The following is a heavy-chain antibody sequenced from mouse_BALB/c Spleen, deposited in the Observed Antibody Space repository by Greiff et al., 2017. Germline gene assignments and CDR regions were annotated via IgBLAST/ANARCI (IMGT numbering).Heavy chain of an antibody. J-gene: IGHJ2*01. Sequence: VQLQQSGPGLVKPSQSLSLTCTVTGYSITSDYAWNWIRQFPGNKLEWMGYISYSGSTSYNPSLKSRISITRDTSKNQFFLQLNSVTTEDTATYYCARDFYWGQGTTLTVSS. V-gene: IGHV3-2*02. CDR1: GYSITSDYA. CDR2: ISYSGST. CDR3: ARDFY.